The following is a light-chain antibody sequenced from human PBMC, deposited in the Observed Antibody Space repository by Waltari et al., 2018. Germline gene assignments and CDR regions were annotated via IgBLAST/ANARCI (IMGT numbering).Light chain of an antibody. Sequence: DIVMTQSPDSLAVSLGERATINCKSSQSVLYSSNNLNYLAWYQQKPGQPPKLLIYWASTRESGVPDRFSGSGSGTDFTLNISSLQAEDVAVYYCQQFYSTPYTFGQGTKLEIK. J-gene: IGKJ2*01. V-gene: IGKV4-1*01. CDR2: WAS. CDR1: QSVLYSSNNLNY. CDR3: QQFYSTPYT.